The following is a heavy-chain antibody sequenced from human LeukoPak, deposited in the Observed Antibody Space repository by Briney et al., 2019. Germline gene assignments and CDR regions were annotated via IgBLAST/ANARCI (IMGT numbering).Heavy chain of an antibody. CDR2: IYYSGST. CDR3: ARQRYSGSYFVDY. Sequence: SETLSLTCTVSGGSISSSNYYWGRIRQPPGEGLEWIGSIYYSGSTYYNPSLKNRVTIAVDTSKNQFSLKLSSVTAADTAVYYCARQRYSGSYFVDYWGQGTLVTVSS. J-gene: IGHJ4*02. V-gene: IGHV4-39*01. D-gene: IGHD1-26*01. CDR1: GGSISSSNYY.